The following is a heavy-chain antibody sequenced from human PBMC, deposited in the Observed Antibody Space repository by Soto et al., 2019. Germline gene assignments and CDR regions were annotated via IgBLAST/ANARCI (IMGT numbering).Heavy chain of an antibody. V-gene: IGHV1-3*01. Sequence: ASVKGSCKASGYTFNSYAMHLVRQAPGQRLEWMGWINAGNGNTKYSQKFQGRVTITRDTSASTAYMELSSLRSEDTAVYSCARGITLPTPLDYWGQGTLVTVPQ. CDR1: GYTFNSYA. CDR2: INAGNGNT. D-gene: IGHD1-20*01. J-gene: IGHJ4*02. CDR3: ARGITLPTPLDY.